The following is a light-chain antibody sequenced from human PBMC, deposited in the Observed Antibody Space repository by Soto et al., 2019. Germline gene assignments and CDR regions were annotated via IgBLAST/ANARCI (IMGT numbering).Light chain of an antibody. CDR2: AAS. J-gene: IGKJ2*01. V-gene: IGKV1-9*01. Sequence: IQLTQSPSSLSASVGDRVAITCRDSQGISSQLAWYQQKPGKAPNLLIYAASILQSGVPSRFSGSGSGTAFTLTISSLRPEDFATYYCQQLKSYPVYTFGQGTKLEIQ. CDR1: QGISSQ. CDR3: QQLKSYPVYT.